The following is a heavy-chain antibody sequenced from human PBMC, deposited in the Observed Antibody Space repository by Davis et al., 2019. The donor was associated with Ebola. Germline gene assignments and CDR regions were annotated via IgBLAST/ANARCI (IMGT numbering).Heavy chain of an antibody. J-gene: IGHJ4*02. V-gene: IGHV4-34*01. CDR3: ARLNYDHIWGTYRFFDY. Sequence: PSETLSLTCAVYGQSFTDYYWNWIRQPPGKGLEWIADINHSGSANYNPSLKSRVTISVDMSKNQFSLRLTSVTAADTAYYYCARLNYDHIWGTYRFFDYWGQGTLVTVSS. CDR2: INHSGSA. CDR1: GQSFTDYY. D-gene: IGHD3-16*02.